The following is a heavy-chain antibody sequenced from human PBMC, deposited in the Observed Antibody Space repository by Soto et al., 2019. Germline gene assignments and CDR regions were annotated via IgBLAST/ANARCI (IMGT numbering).Heavy chain of an antibody. CDR1: GYTFTGYY. CDR2: INPNSGGT. Sequence: GASVKVSCKASGYTFTGYYMHWVRQAPGQGLEWMGWINPNSGGTNYAQKFQGRVTMTRDTSISTAYMELSRLRSDDTAVYYCTRAGRGYSYGYPIFDYWGQGTLVTVSS. J-gene: IGHJ4*02. CDR3: TRAGRGYSYGYPIFDY. D-gene: IGHD5-18*01. V-gene: IGHV1-2*02.